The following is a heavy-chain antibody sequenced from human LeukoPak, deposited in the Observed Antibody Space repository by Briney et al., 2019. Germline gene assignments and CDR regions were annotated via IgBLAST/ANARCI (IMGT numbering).Heavy chain of an antibody. V-gene: IGHV1-2*06. CDR1: GYTFTGYY. CDR3: ARGDSLSYYYDSSDVAFDY. Sequence: ASVKVSCKASGYTFTGYYMHWVRQAPGQGLEWMGRINPNSGGTNYAQKFQGRVTMTMDTSISTAYMELSRLRSDDTAVYYCARGDSLSYYYDSSDVAFDYWGQGTLVTVSS. CDR2: INPNSGGT. D-gene: IGHD3-22*01. J-gene: IGHJ4*02.